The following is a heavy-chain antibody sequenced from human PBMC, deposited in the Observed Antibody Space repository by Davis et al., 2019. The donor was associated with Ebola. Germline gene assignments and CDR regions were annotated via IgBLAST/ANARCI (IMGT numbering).Heavy chain of an antibody. CDR2: ISSDSDYI. V-gene: IGHV3-21*04. Sequence: GESLKISCAASGFTFSTYSMSWVRQAPGKGLEWVSSISSDSDYIYYADSAKGRFTISRDNAKNSLYLQMNSLRAEDTAVYYCAKDPRFLEWLLEWYYFDYWGQGTLVTVSS. J-gene: IGHJ4*02. CDR1: GFTFSTYS. D-gene: IGHD3-3*01. CDR3: AKDPRFLEWLLEWYYFDY.